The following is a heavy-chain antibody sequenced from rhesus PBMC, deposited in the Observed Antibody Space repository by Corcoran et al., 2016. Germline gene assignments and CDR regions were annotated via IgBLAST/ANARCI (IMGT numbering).Heavy chain of an antibody. Sequence: QVHLQESGPGLVKPSETLSLTCAVSGYSITSAYGWDWFRPPPGKGLEWIGQIFGGTGSTYYKPSLKSRVTVSKDTSKNQFSLKLRSVTAADTAVYYCVRAVYWYFDLWGPGSPITISS. CDR2: IFGGTGST. J-gene: IGHJ2*01. CDR1: GYSITSAYG. CDR3: VRAVYWYFDL. V-gene: IGHV4-127*01.